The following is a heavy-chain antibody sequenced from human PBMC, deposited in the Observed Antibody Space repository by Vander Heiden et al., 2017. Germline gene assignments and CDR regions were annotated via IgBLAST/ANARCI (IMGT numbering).Heavy chain of an antibody. J-gene: IGHJ4*02. D-gene: IGHD3-10*01. CDR1: GGSISSSSYY. V-gene: IGHV4-39*01. Sequence: QLQLQESGPGLVKPSETLSLTCTASGGSISSSSYYWGWIRQPPGKGLEWIGSIYYSGSTYYNPSLKSRVTISVDTSKNQFSLKLSSVTAADTAVYYCARSGSGIHDYWGQGTLVTVSS. CDR2: IYYSGST. CDR3: ARSGSGIHDY.